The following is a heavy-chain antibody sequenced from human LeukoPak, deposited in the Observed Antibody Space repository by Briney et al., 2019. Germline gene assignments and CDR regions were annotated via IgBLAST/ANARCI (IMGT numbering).Heavy chain of an antibody. Sequence: GGSLRLSYAASGFTLSNYYMHWVRQAPGKGLVWVSGIKSDGSSTSYADSVKGRFTISRDNAKNTLYLQMNSLRAEDTAVYYCGRGNYYGMDVWGQGTTVTVSS. V-gene: IGHV3-74*01. CDR1: GFTLSNYY. CDR2: IKSDGSST. J-gene: IGHJ6*02. CDR3: GRGNYYGMDV.